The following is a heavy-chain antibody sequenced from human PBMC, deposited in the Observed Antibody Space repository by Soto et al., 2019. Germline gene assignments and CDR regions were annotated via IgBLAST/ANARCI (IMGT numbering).Heavy chain of an antibody. V-gene: IGHV3-23*01. J-gene: IGHJ6*03. D-gene: IGHD3-16*01. Sequence: GGSLRLSCAASGFTFSSCAMSWVRQPPGKGLEWVSGISGSGGTTYYADSVKGLFTISRDNSKNTLYLQINSLRAEDTAIYYCAKKGGTIPYYYYMDVWGKGTTVTVSS. CDR3: AKKGGTIPYYYYMDV. CDR2: ISGSGGTT. CDR1: GFTFSSCA.